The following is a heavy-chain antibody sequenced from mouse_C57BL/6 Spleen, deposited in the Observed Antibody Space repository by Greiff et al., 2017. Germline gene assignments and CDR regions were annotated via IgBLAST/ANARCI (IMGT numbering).Heavy chain of an antibody. CDR1: GFTFSSYG. J-gene: IGHJ1*03. D-gene: IGHD1-1*01. V-gene: IGHV5-6*01. CDR2: ISSGGSYT. CDR3: ARHGIITTVVAGWYFDV. Sequence: EVQLVESGGDLVKPGGSLKLSCAASGFTFSSYGMSWVRQTPDKRLEWVATISSGGSYTSYPDSVKGRFTISRDNAKNTLYLQMSSLKSEDTAMYYCARHGIITTVVAGWYFDVWGTGTTVTVSS.